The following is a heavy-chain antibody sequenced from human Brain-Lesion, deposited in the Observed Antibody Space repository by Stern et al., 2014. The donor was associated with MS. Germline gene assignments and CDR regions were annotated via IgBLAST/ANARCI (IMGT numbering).Heavy chain of an antibody. Sequence: MQLVESGPGLVKPSQTLSLSCTVSGGSISSGGYYWSWIRQPAGKGLEWIGRIFNRGSTSYNPSLKSRVPIPKDPPKNRFSLRLNSMTAADTAVYYCARGRVVPGFQYYATDVWGQGTTVIVSS. CDR2: IFNRGST. CDR3: ARGRVVPGFQYYATDV. D-gene: IGHD2-2*01. CDR1: GGSISSGGYY. J-gene: IGHJ6*02. V-gene: IGHV4-61*02.